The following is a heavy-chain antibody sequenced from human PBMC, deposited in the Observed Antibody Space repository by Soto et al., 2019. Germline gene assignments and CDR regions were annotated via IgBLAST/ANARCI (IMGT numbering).Heavy chain of an antibody. V-gene: IGHV1-18*01. Sequence: QVQLMQSGAEVKKPGASVNISCKASVHTLKFYGISWVRLAPGQGLEWMGWISGYNGKTNYAQRFQGRATMTADTPASTAYLELRGLRSDDTAVYYCARDYYDSIGYFGDWGQGTLVTVSS. J-gene: IGHJ4*02. D-gene: IGHD3-22*01. CDR1: VHTLKFYG. CDR3: ARDYYDSIGYFGD. CDR2: ISGYNGKT.